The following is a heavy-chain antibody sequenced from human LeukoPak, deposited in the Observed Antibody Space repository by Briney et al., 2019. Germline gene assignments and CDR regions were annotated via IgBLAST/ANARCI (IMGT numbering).Heavy chain of an antibody. CDR2: ISAYNGNT. CDR1: GYTFTSYG. CDR3: ARGATLYYYYYGMDV. D-gene: IGHD1-1*01. V-gene: IGHV1-18*01. Sequence: ASVKVSCKASGYTFTSYGTSWVRQAPGQGLEWMGWISAYNGNTNYAQKLQGRVTMTTDTSTSTAYMELRSLRSDDTAVYYCARGATLYYYYYGMDVWGQGTTVTVSS. J-gene: IGHJ6*02.